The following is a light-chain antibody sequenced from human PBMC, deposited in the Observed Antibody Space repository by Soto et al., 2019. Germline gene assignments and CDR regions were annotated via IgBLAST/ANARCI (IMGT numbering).Light chain of an antibody. CDR1: SSDVGGYNY. CDR3: SSYTSSSTRV. Sequence: QSVLTQPASVSGSPGQSITISCTGTSSDVGGYNYVSWYQQHPGKAPKLMIYDVGNRPSGVSNRFSGSKSGNTASLTISGLQAEDEADYYCSSYTSSSTRVFGTGTRSPS. CDR2: DVG. J-gene: IGLJ1*01. V-gene: IGLV2-14*01.